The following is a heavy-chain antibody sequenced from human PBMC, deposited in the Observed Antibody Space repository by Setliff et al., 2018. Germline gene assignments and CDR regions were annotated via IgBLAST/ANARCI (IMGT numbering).Heavy chain of an antibody. CDR1: GGAVSGDY. J-gene: IGHJ4*02. V-gene: IGHV4-59*02. D-gene: IGHD2-15*01. Sequence: PSETLFLTCSVSGGAVSGDYWTWIRQPPGKGLEYIGYIHYSGTTNYNPSLKSRVTLSLDTAKNQFSLELRAVTAADTALYYCARENGYCSGGACYFMFDYWGQGTLVTVSS. CDR2: IHYSGTT. CDR3: ARENGYCSGGACYFMFDY.